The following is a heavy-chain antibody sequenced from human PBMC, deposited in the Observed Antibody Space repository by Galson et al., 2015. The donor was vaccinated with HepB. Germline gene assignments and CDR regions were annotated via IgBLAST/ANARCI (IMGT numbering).Heavy chain of an antibody. V-gene: IGHV4-31*03. CDR3: ARSDYSSMSLRWFDP. D-gene: IGHD6-19*01. J-gene: IGHJ5*02. CDR1: GGSFSSPNYY. Sequence: TLSLTCTVSGGSFSSPNYYWSWIRQHPGKGLEWIGYSYYSGITYYNPSLKSRVTISLDTSKNQLSLQLTSVTAADTAVYYCARSDYSSMSLRWFDPWGQGSLVTVSS. CDR2: SYYSGIT.